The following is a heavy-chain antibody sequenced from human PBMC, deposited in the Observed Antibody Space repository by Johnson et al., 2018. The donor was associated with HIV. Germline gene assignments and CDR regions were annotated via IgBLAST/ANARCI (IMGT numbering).Heavy chain of an antibody. CDR2: IGTAGDT. CDR3: ARDPLAVAGTPPSGAFDI. Sequence: VQLVESGGGLVQPGGSLRLSCAASGFTFSTYDMHWVRQTTGKRLEWVSAIGTAGDTYYPGSVEGRFTISRENAKNSLYLQMNSLRVGDTAVYYCARDPLAVAGTPPSGAFDIWGQGTMVTVSS. D-gene: IGHD6-19*01. CDR1: GFTFSTYD. J-gene: IGHJ3*02. V-gene: IGHV3-13*01.